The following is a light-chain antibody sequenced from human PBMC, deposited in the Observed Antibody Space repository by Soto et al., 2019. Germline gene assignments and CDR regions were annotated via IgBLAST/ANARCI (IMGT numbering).Light chain of an antibody. CDR2: RAS. Sequence: DIQMTQYPPSLSASVGDKVTISCRASQNISIYLNWFQQKAGRAPDLLIYRASSLHSGVPSRFSGSGSATDFTLTINALQPEDFATYYCQHTFITIGFGGGTKVEI. J-gene: IGKJ4*01. CDR1: QNISIY. V-gene: IGKV1-39*01. CDR3: QHTFITIG.